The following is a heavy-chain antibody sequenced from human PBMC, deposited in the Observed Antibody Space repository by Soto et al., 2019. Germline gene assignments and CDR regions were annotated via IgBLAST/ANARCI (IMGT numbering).Heavy chain of an antibody. CDR1: GFTFSSYG. CDR2: IWYDGSNK. D-gene: IGHD3-9*01. J-gene: IGHJ4*02. V-gene: IGHV3-33*01. Sequence: PGESLKISCAASGFTFSSYGMHWVRQAPGKGLEWVVVIWYDGSNKYYADSVKGRFTISRDNSKNTLYLQMNSLRAEDTAVYYCAREGGDYDILTGYYSHWGQGTLVTVSS. CDR3: AREGGDYDILTGYYSH.